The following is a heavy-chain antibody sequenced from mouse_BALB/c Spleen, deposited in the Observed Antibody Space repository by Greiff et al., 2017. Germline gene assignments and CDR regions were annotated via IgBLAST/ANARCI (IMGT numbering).Heavy chain of an antibody. CDR2: ISSGGSYT. D-gene: IGHD3-3*01. CDR1: GFTFSSYA. V-gene: IGHV5-9-3*01. J-gene: IGHJ3*01. Sequence: EVKLVESGGGLVKPGGSLKLSCAASGFTFSSYAMSWVRQTPEKRLEWVATISSGGSYTYYPDSVKGRFTISRDNAKNTLYLQMSSLRSEDTAMYYCASPGTGFAYWGQGTLVTVSA. CDR3: ASPGTGFAY.